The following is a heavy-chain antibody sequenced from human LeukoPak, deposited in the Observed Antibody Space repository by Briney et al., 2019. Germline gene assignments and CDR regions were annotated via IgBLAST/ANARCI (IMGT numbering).Heavy chain of an antibody. CDR1: GGSISSGSYY. D-gene: IGHD2-21*01. CDR3: ARDAGIPYCGGDCYPDY. J-gene: IGHJ4*02. Sequence: PSQTLSLTCTVSGGSISSGSYYWSWLRQPTGKGPEWIGRIYNSGSTNYMASLKSRITISLDTSKNQFSLKLSSVTAADTAVYYCARDAGIPYCGGDCYPDYWGQGTLVTVSS. V-gene: IGHV4-61*02. CDR2: IYNSGST.